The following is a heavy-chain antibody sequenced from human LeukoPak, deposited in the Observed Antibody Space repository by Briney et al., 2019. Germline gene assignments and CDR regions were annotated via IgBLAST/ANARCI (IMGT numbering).Heavy chain of an antibody. V-gene: IGHV5-51*01. J-gene: IGHJ3*01. CDR2: IYPCDYDT. CDR3: ASSPLYDAFHL. Sequence: GQPLKISCKVSGYSSTSYWIGWVRQIPGKGLEWMGIIYPCDYDTRYGPAFRGQVPISAHKSISAAALQWSSLKASGTAMYYCASSPLYDAFHLWAQEPMVSVPS. CDR1: GYSSTSYW.